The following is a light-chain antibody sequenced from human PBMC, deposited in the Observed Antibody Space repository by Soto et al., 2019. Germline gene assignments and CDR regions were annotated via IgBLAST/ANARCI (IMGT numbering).Light chain of an antibody. Sequence: EIVLTQSPATLSLSPGERATLSCRASQSVSSYLAWYQQKPGQAPRLLIYDASNRATGIPARFSGSGSGTDFTLTISSLQPEDVATYYCQKYNSAPHTFGQGTKVDI. J-gene: IGKJ1*01. CDR3: QKYNSAPHT. V-gene: IGKV3-11*01. CDR2: DAS. CDR1: QSVSSY.